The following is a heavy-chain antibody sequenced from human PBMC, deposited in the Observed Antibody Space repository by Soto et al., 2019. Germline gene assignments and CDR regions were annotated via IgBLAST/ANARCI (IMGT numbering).Heavy chain of an antibody. Sequence: QVQLVQSGAEVKKPGSSVKVSCKASGGTFSSYTISWVRQAPGQGLEWMGRIIPILGIANYAQKFQGRVTITADKSTSTGDMELSSLTSEATAVYYCARGSDYGEYETGYFDLWGRGTLVTVSS. D-gene: IGHD4-17*01. CDR3: ARGSDYGEYETGYFDL. V-gene: IGHV1-69*02. CDR2: IIPILGIA. J-gene: IGHJ2*01. CDR1: GGTFSSYT.